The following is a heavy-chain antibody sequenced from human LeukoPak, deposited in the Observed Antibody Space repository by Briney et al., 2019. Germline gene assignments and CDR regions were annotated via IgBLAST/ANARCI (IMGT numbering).Heavy chain of an antibody. J-gene: IGHJ4*02. CDR2: IKQDGSEE. Sequence: GGSLRLSCAVSGVNFSSYWMSWVRQAPGKGLEWVANIKQDGSEEYYVDSVKGRFTISTDNAKNSLYLQMNSLRAEDTAVYYCARDAYYDLWSGYPRYFDYWGQGTLVTVSS. CDR3: ARDAYYDLWSGYPRYFDY. D-gene: IGHD3-3*01. V-gene: IGHV3-7*01. CDR1: GVNFSSYW.